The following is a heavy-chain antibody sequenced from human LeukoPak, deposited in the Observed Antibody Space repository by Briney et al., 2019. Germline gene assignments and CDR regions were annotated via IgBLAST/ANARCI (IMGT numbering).Heavy chain of an antibody. CDR3: AKESQNIVVVVAEDY. J-gene: IGHJ4*02. CDR2: INQDGSEK. V-gene: IGHV3-7*03. CDR1: GFTFSGYW. D-gene: IGHD2-15*01. Sequence: GGSLRLSCAASGFTFSGYWMSWVRQAPGKGLEWVANINQDGSEKYYVDSVKGRFTISRDNAKNSLHLQMNSLRAEDTAVYYCAKESQNIVVVVAEDYWGQGTLVTVSS.